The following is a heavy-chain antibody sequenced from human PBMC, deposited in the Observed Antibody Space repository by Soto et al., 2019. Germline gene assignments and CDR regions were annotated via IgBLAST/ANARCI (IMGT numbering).Heavy chain of an antibody. CDR3: ARSRALLEWLLYALDGMDV. Sequence: GGSLRLSCAASGFTFSDYYMSWIRQAPGKGLECVAYISVSSTYANYADSVEGRFTISRDNAKNSLYLQMNSLRAEDTAVYYCARSRALLEWLLYALDGMDVWGQGTTVTVSS. CDR2: ISVSSTYA. CDR1: GFTFSDYY. V-gene: IGHV3-11*06. D-gene: IGHD3-3*01. J-gene: IGHJ6*02.